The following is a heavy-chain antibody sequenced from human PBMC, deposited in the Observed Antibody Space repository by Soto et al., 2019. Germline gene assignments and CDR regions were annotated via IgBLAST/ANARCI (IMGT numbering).Heavy chain of an antibody. CDR1: GFTFSTYT. J-gene: IGHJ5*02. Sequence: GGSLRLSCADSGFTFSTYTMNWVRQAPGKGLEWVSSISSSSIYIYYADSVKGRFTISRDNAKNSLYLLMNSLRADDTAVYYCARDLGSSCWYPSWFDPWGQATLVTVSS. D-gene: IGHD6-13*01. CDR2: ISSSSIYI. CDR3: ARDLGSSCWYPSWFDP. V-gene: IGHV3-21*01.